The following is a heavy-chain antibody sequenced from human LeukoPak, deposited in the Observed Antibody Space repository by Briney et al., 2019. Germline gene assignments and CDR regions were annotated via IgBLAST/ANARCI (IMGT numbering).Heavy chain of an antibody. CDR3: ARAVEMATIWHDY. J-gene: IGHJ4*02. Sequence: SETLSLTCTVSGGSISSYYWSWIRQPPRKGLEWIGYIYYSGSTNYNPSLKSRVTISVDTSKNQFSLKLSSVTAADTAVYYCARAVEMATIWHDYWGQGTLVTVSS. CDR2: IYYSGST. D-gene: IGHD5-24*01. CDR1: GGSISSYY. V-gene: IGHV4-59*01.